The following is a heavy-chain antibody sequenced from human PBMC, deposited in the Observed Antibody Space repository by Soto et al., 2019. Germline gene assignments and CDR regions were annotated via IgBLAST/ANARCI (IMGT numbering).Heavy chain of an antibody. CDR3: ARNEGRDYYDTNANLDY. Sequence: XESLKISCQVFGYRFTSYWIGWVRQVPGKGLEWMGIIYPGDSDTRYRPSFQGLVTMSADKSMFTAYLQWSSLKASDTAMYFCARNEGRDYYDTNANLDYWRQGSLVIVSS. CDR2: IYPGDSDT. D-gene: IGHD3-22*01. CDR1: GYRFTSYW. V-gene: IGHV5-51*01. J-gene: IGHJ4*02.